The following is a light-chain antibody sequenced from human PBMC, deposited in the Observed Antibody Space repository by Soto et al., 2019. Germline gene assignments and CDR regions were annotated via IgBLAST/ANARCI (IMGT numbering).Light chain of an antibody. CDR3: SSYTSTFTLV. CDR2: EVT. J-gene: IGLJ2*01. V-gene: IGLV2-14*01. Sequence: QSVLTQPASVSGSPGQSITISCTGTRSDVGVYNYVSWYQRHPGKAPKLMIYEVTNRPSGVSNRFSGSKSGNTASLTISGLQADDEADYYCSSYTSTFTLVFGGGTKVTVL. CDR1: RSDVGVYNY.